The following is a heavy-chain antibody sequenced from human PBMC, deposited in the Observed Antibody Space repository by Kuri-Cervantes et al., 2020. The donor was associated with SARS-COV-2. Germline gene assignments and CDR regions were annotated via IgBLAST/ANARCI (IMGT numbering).Heavy chain of an antibody. CDR1: GFIFNNHG. CDR3: ARGRATVTVIGAFDI. J-gene: IGHJ3*02. Sequence: GESLKISCAASGFIFNNHGLHWVRQAPGKGLEWVAVIWFDGSNEYYADSVKGRFTISRDNSKDTVYLQMNSLRAEDTAVYYCARGRATVTVIGAFDIWGQGIMVTVSS. V-gene: IGHV3-33*01. D-gene: IGHD4-17*01. CDR2: IWFDGSNE.